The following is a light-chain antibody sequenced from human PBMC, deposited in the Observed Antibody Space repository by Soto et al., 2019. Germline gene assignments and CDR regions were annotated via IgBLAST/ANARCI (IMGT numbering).Light chain of an antibody. CDR2: GAS. Sequence: EIVMTQSPATLSLSPGERATISCRASQSMRSNLAWYQQNSGQAPRLLIYGASTRATGIPARFGGSGSGTEFTLTISRLEPEDFAVYYCQQYGSSFPMTCGQGTRLEI. CDR3: QQYGSSFPMT. CDR1: QSMRSN. J-gene: IGKJ5*01. V-gene: IGKV3-15*01.